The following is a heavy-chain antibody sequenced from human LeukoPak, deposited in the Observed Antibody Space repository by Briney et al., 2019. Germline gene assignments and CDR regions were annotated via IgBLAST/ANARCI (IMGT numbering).Heavy chain of an antibody. CDR3: ARSRATVTTLVSYYFDY. J-gene: IGHJ4*02. CDR2: IYHSGST. D-gene: IGHD4-17*01. V-gene: IGHV4-38-2*02. CDR1: GGSISSGYY. Sequence: SETLSLTCTVSGGSISSGYYWGWIRQPPGKGLEWIGSIYHSGSTYYNPSLKSRVTISVDTSKNQFSLKLSSVTAADTAVYYCARSRATVTTLVSYYFDYWGQGTLVTVSS.